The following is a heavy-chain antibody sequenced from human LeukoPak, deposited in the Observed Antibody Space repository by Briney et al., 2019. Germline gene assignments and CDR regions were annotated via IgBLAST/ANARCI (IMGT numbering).Heavy chain of an antibody. V-gene: IGHV3-23*01. CDR1: GFTFSSYA. J-gene: IGHJ3*02. CDR2: ISGSGGST. CDR3: AKDQATTNDAFDI. Sequence: GGSLRLSCAASGFTFSSYAMSWVRQAPGKGLEWVSVISGSGGSTYYADSVKGRSTIFRDNSKNTLYLQMNSLRAEDTAVYYCAKDQATTNDAFDIWGRGTMVTVSS. D-gene: IGHD4-17*01.